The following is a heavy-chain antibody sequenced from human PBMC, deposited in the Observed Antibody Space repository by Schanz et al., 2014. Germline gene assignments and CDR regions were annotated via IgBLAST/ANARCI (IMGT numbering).Heavy chain of an antibody. D-gene: IGHD3-22*01. CDR3: AKDISDTSGKDDY. J-gene: IGHJ4*02. CDR1: GFTFENYA. V-gene: IGHV3-23*04. Sequence: EVQLVESGGGVVRPGGSLRLSCAASGFTFENYALTWVRQVPGKGLEWVSAISASGGTTYYADSVKGRFTISRDNSKNTLYLQMNSLRAEDTAVYYCAKDISDTSGKDDYWGQGTLVTVSS. CDR2: ISASGGTT.